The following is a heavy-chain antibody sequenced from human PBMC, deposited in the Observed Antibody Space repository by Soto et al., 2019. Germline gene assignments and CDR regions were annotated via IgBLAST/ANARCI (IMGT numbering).Heavy chain of an antibody. CDR2: INPNSGGT. D-gene: IGHD2-8*02. J-gene: IGHJ6*04. V-gene: IGHV1-2*02. CDR3: ANLRVTGRYGMDV. Sequence: ASVKVSCKASGYTFTGYYMHWVRQAPGQGLEWMGWINPNSGGTNYAQKFQGRVTMTRETSISTAYMELSRLRSDDTAVYHCANLRVTGRYGMDVWGNGLTFTVSS. CDR1: GYTFTGYY.